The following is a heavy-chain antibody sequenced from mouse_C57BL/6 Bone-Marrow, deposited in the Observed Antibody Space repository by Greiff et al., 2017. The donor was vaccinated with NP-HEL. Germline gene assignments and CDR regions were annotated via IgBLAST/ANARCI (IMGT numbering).Heavy chain of an antibody. CDR2: IYPGNSDT. D-gene: IGHD1-1*01. Sequence: VQLQQSGTVLARPGASVKMSCKTSGYTFTSYWMHWVKQRPGQGLEWIGAIYPGNSDTSYNQKFKGKAKLTAVTSASTAYMELSSLTNEDSAVYYCTRESFITTVVAPFAYWGQGTLVTVSA. CDR1: GYTFTSYW. V-gene: IGHV1-5*01. CDR3: TRESFITTVVAPFAY. J-gene: IGHJ3*01.